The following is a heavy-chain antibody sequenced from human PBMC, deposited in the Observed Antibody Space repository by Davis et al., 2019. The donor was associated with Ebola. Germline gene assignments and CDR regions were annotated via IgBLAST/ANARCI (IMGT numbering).Heavy chain of an antibody. CDR2: IYPGDSDT. CDR3: ARRGYCSGTGCPWGWFDP. J-gene: IGHJ5*02. D-gene: IGHD2-2*03. Sequence: GESLKISCKGSGYSFTNYWIAWVRQMPGKGLEWMGIIYPGDSDTRYNPSFQGQVTISADKSISTAYLQWSSLKASDTAMYYCARRGYCSGTGCPWGWFDPWGQGTLVTVSS. V-gene: IGHV5-51*01. CDR1: GYSFTNYW.